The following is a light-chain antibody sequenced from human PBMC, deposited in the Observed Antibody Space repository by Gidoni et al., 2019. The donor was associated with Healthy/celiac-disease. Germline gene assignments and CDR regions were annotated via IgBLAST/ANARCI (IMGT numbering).Light chain of an antibody. CDR1: QSVSSN. CDR2: GAS. J-gene: IGKJ3*01. CDR3: QQYNNWPLT. Sequence: EIGMTQSPATLSVSPGERATLSCRASQSVSSNLAWYQQQPGQAPRLLIYGASTRDTGIPARFSGSGSGTEFTLTISSLQSEDFAVYYCQQYNNWPLTFGPGTKVEIK. V-gene: IGKV3-15*01.